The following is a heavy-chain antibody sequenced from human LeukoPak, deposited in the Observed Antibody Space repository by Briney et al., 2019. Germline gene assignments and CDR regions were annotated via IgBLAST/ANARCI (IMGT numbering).Heavy chain of an antibody. Sequence: GASVKVSCKAPGGTFSSYAISWVRQAPGQGLEWMGGIIPIFGTANYAQKFQGRVTITADKSTSTAYMELSSLRSEDTAVYYCASGSETGTTPPFMDAFDIWGQGTMVTVSS. D-gene: IGHD1-1*01. CDR1: GGTFSSYA. CDR2: IIPIFGTA. J-gene: IGHJ3*02. CDR3: ASGSETGTTPPFMDAFDI. V-gene: IGHV1-69*06.